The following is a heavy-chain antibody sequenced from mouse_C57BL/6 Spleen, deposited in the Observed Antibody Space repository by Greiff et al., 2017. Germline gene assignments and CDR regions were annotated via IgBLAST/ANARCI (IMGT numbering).Heavy chain of an antibody. V-gene: IGHV5-17*01. CDR1: GFTFSDYG. J-gene: IGHJ4*01. D-gene: IGHD2-1*01. Sequence: EVHLVESGGGLVKPGGSLKLSCAASGFTFSDYGMHWVRQAPEKGLEWVAYISSGSSTIYYADTVKGRFTISRDNAKNTLFLQMTSLRSEDTAMYYCARLWYPYAMDYWGQGTSVTVSS. CDR3: ARLWYPYAMDY. CDR2: ISSGSSTI.